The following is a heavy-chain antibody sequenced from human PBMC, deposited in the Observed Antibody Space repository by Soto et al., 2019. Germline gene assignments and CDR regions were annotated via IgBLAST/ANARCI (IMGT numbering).Heavy chain of an antibody. J-gene: IGHJ5*02. CDR2: MSYDGSNQ. V-gene: IGHV3-30-3*01. CDR1: GFNLRSYA. Sequence: GGSLRLSCAASGFNLRSYAVHWVRQAPGKGLEWVAGMSYDGSNQYYADSVKGRFTISRDNSKNTLYLQMNSLRAEDTAVYYCASELLNWNYLGRWFNPWAQGTLVTVS. D-gene: IGHD1-7*01. CDR3: ASELLNWNYLGRWFNP.